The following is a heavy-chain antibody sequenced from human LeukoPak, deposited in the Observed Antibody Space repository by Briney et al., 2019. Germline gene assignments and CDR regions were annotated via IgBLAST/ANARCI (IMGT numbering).Heavy chain of an antibody. Sequence: GGSLRLSCAASGFTFSSYGMHWFRQAPGKGLEWVAFIRYDGSNKYYADSVKGRFTISRDNSKNTLYLQMNSLRAEDTAVYYCAKGPRAYSSSPTYYFDYWGQGTLVTVSS. V-gene: IGHV3-30*02. CDR3: AKGPRAYSSSPTYYFDY. CDR1: GFTFSSYG. D-gene: IGHD6-6*01. J-gene: IGHJ4*02. CDR2: IRYDGSNK.